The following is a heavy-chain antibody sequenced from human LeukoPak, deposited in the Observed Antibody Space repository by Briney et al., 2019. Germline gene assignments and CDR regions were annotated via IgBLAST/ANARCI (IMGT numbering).Heavy chain of an antibody. V-gene: IGHV3-23*01. CDR2: ISGSGGST. J-gene: IGHJ4*02. Sequence: PGGSLRLSCAASGFTFSSYAMSWVRQAPGKGLEWVSAISGSGGSTYYADSVKGRFTISRDNSKNTLYLQMNSLRAEDTAVYYCAKDRGDYGDYTAGSNDYWGQGTLVTVSS. CDR3: AKDRGDYGDYTAGSNDY. CDR1: GFTFSSYA. D-gene: IGHD4-17*01.